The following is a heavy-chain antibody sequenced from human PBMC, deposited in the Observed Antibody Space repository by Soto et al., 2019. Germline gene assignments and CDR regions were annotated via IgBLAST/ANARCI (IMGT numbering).Heavy chain of an antibody. D-gene: IGHD3-16*02. J-gene: IGHJ4*02. CDR2: MYYSGST. Sequence: WTWLRQPPGKGLEWIGYMYYSGSTNYNPSLKSRVTTSIDTSRNQFSLKLSSVTAADTAVYYCARSYYDYVWGSYLDYWGQGTLVTVSS. CDR3: ARSYYDYVWGSYLDY. V-gene: IGHV4-59*01.